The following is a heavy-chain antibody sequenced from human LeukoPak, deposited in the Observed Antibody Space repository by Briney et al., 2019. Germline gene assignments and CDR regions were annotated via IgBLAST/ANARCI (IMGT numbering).Heavy chain of an antibody. Sequence: PGGSLRLSCAASGFTFSNYYMGWIRQAPGKGLEWVSYISSSGSTIYYADSVKGRFTISRDNAKNSLYLQMNSLRAEDTAVYYCARDLSAANARVRGVTDDYWGQGTLVTVSS. D-gene: IGHD3-10*01. V-gene: IGHV3-11*04. CDR3: ARDLSAANARVRGVTDDY. CDR1: GFTFSNYY. J-gene: IGHJ4*02. CDR2: ISSSGSTI.